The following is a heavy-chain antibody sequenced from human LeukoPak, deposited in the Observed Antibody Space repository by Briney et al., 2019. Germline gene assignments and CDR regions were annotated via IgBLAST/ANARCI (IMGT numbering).Heavy chain of an antibody. CDR3: ARDRNWNYDY. V-gene: IGHV3-21*01. D-gene: IGHD1-7*01. CDR2: IGGSGDSI. Sequence: PGGSLRLSCAAFGFTFSDYTMDWVRQAPGKGLEWVSSIGGSGDSIYYADSVKGRFTISRDNAKNSLDLQMNSLRAEDTAVYYCARDRNWNYDYWGQGTLVTVSS. J-gene: IGHJ4*02. CDR1: GFTFSDYT.